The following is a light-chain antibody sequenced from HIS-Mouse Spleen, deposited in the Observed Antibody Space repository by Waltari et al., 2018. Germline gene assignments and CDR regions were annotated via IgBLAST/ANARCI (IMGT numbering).Light chain of an antibody. Sequence: QSALTQPPSASGSPGQSVTISCTGTRRDVGVYNYVSWYQQHPGKAPKPMIYEVSKPPSGVPDRFSGSKSGNTASLTVSGLQAEDEADYYCSSYAGSNNLGVFGTGTKVTVL. CDR3: SSYAGSNNLGV. CDR2: EVS. CDR1: RRDVGVYNY. V-gene: IGLV2-8*01. J-gene: IGLJ1*01.